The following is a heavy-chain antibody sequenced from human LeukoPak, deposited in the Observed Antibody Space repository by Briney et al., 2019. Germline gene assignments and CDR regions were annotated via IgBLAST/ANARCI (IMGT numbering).Heavy chain of an antibody. D-gene: IGHD2-15*01. Sequence: KFQGRVTMTTDTSTSTAYMELRSLRSDDTAVYYCARVGSPVGYYYGMDVWGQGTTVTVSS. V-gene: IGHV1-18*01. J-gene: IGHJ6*02. CDR3: ARVGSPVGYYYGMDV.